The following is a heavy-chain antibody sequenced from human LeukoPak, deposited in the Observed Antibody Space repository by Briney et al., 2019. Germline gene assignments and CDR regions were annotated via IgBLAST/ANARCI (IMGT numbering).Heavy chain of an antibody. CDR2: IYTSGST. CDR1: GGSISSYY. Sequence: SETLSLTCTVSGGSISSYYWSWIRQPAGKGLEWIGRIYTSGSTNYNPSLKSRVTMSVDTSKNQFSLKLSSVTAADTAVYYCARDLGGYSSRSYNWFDPWGQGTLATVSS. V-gene: IGHV4-4*07. J-gene: IGHJ5*02. D-gene: IGHD6-13*01. CDR3: ARDLGGYSSRSYNWFDP.